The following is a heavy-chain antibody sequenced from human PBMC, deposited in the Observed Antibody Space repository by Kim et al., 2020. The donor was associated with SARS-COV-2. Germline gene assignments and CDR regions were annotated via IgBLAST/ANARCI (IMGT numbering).Heavy chain of an antibody. CDR3: ARVSLGGSPDFWSGYLLDY. D-gene: IGHD3-3*01. J-gene: IGHJ4*02. V-gene: IGHV3-48*02. Sequence: GRFTISRDNAKNSLYLQMNSLRDEDTAVYYCARVSLGGSPDFWSGYLLDYWGQGTLVTVSS.